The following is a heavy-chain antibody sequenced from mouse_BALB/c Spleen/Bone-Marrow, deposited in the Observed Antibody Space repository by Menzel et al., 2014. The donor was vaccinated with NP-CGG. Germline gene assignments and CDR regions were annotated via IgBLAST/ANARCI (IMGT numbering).Heavy chain of an antibody. D-gene: IGHD2-2*01. J-gene: IGHJ2*01. CDR1: GYTFTSYW. Sequence: QVQLKQSGADLVKPGASVKLSCKASGYTFTSYWMHWVKQRPGQGLEWIGEIDPSDSYTNYNQKFKGKATLTVDKSSSTAYMQLSSLTSEDSSVYYCARGLYGYSVYWGQGTTLTVSS. CDR2: IDPSDSYT. V-gene: IGHV1-69*02. CDR3: ARGLYGYSVY.